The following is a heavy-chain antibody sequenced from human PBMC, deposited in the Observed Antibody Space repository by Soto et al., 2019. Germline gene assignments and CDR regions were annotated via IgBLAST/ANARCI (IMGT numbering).Heavy chain of an antibody. CDR2: INPNSGGT. CDR3: ARRGPMSYGMDV. CDR1: GYTFTGYY. V-gene: IGHV1-2*04. Sequence: ASVKVSCKACGYTFTGYYMHWVRQAPGQGLEWMGWINPNSGGTNYAQKFQGWVTMTRDTSISTAYMELSRLRSDDTAVYYCARRGPMSYGMDVWGQGTTVTVSS. J-gene: IGHJ6*02. D-gene: IGHD3-10*01.